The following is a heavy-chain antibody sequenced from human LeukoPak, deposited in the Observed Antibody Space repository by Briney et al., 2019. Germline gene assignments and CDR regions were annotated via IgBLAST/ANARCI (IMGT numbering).Heavy chain of an antibody. CDR3: ARHWWAENWFDP. Sequence: GESLRISCKGSGYSFTSYWISWVRRMPGKGLEWMGRIDPSDSYTNYSPSFQGHVTISADKSISTAYLQWSSLKASDTAMYYCARHWWAENWFDPWGQGTLVTVSS. CDR1: GYSFTSYW. D-gene: IGHD2-15*01. J-gene: IGHJ5*02. V-gene: IGHV5-10-1*01. CDR2: IDPSDSYT.